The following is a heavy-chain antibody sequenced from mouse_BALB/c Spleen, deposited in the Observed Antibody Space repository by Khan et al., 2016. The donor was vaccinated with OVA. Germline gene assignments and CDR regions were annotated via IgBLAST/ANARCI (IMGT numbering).Heavy chain of an antibody. CDR1: GYTFTDYG. V-gene: IGHV9-3*02. J-gene: IGHJ4*01. Sequence: QIQLVQSGPELKKPGETVKISCKASGYTFTDYGMNWVKQAPGKGLKWMGWINPNTGESTFAEDFKGRFAFSLETSARTAYLQINNSKTEDTAIYFCARYDYYCSSYRNLDHYAFDYWGQGTSVTVSS. D-gene: IGHD1-1*01. CDR2: INPNTGES. CDR3: ARYDYYCSSYRNLDHYAFDY.